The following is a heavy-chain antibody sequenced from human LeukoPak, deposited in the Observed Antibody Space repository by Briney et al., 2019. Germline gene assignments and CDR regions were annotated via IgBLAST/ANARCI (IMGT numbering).Heavy chain of an antibody. V-gene: IGHV5-51*01. Sequence: GESLKISCKGSGYSLTTYWIAWVRQMPGKGLEWMGIIYPGDSDTRYSPSFQGQVTISADKSISTAFLKWSSLKASDTAMYYCARQQVAYYYYYGMDVWGKGTTVTVSS. CDR3: ARQQVAYYYYYGMDV. D-gene: IGHD2-15*01. CDR2: IYPGDSDT. J-gene: IGHJ6*04. CDR1: GYSLTTYW.